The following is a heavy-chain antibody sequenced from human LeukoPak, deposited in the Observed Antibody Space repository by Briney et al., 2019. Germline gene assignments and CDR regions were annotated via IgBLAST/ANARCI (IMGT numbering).Heavy chain of an antibody. D-gene: IGHD4-17*01. CDR1: GYTFTGYY. CDR2: INPNSGGT. Sequence: GASVKVSCKASGYTFTGYYMHWVRQAPGQGLEWMGWINPNSGGTNYAQKFQGRVTMTRDTSISTAYMELSRLRSDDTAVYYCARGVAYGGSEDAGDYWGQGTLVTVSS. V-gene: IGHV1-2*02. J-gene: IGHJ4*02. CDR3: ARGVAYGGSEDAGDY.